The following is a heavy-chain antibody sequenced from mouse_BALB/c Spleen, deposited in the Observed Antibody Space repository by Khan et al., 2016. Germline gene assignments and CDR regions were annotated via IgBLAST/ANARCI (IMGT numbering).Heavy chain of an antibody. CDR3: ASTSSSYYGALDY. J-gene: IGHJ4*01. D-gene: IGHD1-1*01. CDR1: GFNIKDTY. CDR2: IDPANDNT. Sequence: VQLKESGAELVKPGASVKLSCTASGFNIKDTYMHWVKQRPEQGLEWIGRIDPANDNTKYDPKVQGKATITADTSSNTAYLQLRSLTSEDTAVSYFASTSSSYYGALDYWGHGTSVPVSS. V-gene: IGHV14-3*02.